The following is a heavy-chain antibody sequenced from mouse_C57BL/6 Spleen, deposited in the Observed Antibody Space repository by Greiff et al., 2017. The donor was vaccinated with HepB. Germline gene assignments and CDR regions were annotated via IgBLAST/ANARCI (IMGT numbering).Heavy chain of an antibody. D-gene: IGHD2-4*01. CDR3: ARADYDYDVDAMDY. V-gene: IGHV3-6*01. CDR1: GYSITSGYY. CDR2: ISYDGSN. Sequence: DVKLQESGPGLVKPSQSLSLTCSVTGYSITSGYYWNWIRQFPGNKLEWMGYISYDGSNNYNPSLKNRISITRDTSKNQFFLKLNSVTTEDTATYYCARADYDYDVDAMDYWGQGTSVTVSS. J-gene: IGHJ4*01.